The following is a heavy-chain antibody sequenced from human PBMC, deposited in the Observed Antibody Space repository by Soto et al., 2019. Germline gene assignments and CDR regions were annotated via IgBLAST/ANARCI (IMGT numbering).Heavy chain of an antibody. V-gene: IGHV1-8*01. Sequence: QVQLVQSGAEVKKPGASVKVSCKASGYTFSSYDINWVRQATGQGLEWMGWMNPSSGHAGYAQNCQGRVPMTWVAAISTAYLELSRLKSEETTVYFCARGRGVKLVRGWCQGTGVTVSS. CDR3: ARGRGVKLVRG. J-gene: IGHJ4*02. CDR1: GYTFSSYD. CDR2: MNPSSGHA. D-gene: IGHD3-10*01.